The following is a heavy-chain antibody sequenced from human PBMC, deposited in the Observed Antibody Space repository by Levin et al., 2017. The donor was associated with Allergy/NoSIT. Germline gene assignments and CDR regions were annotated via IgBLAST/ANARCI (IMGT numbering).Heavy chain of an antibody. CDR1: GGSISSGDCY. V-gene: IGHV4-30-4*01. Sequence: PSETLSLTCTVSGGSISSGDCYWSWIRQPPGTGLEWIGYIYYSGSTYYNPSLKSRVTISLDTSKNQFSLKLSSVTAADTAVYYCARGYTNSWYVDYWGQGTLVTVSS. CDR2: IYYSGST. J-gene: IGHJ4*02. CDR3: ARGYTNSWYVDY. D-gene: IGHD6-13*01.